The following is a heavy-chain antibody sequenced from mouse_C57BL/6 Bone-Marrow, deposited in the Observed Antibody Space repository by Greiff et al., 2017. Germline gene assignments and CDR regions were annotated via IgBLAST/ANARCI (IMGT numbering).Heavy chain of an antibody. D-gene: IGHD1-1*01. CDR2: INPSTGGT. V-gene: IGHV1-42*01. CDR1: GYSFTGYY. Sequence: EVQLQQSGPELVKPGASVKISCKASGYSFTGYYMNWVKQSPEKSLEWIGEINPSTGGTTYNQKFKAKATLTVDKSSSTAYMQLKSLTSEDSAVYYCARGGVVATSPYAMDYWGQGTSVTVSS. J-gene: IGHJ4*01. CDR3: ARGGVVATSPYAMDY.